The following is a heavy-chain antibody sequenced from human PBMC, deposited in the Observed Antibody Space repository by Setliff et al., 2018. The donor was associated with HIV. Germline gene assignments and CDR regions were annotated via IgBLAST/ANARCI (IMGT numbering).Heavy chain of an antibody. CDR1: GYSFTSYW. Sequence: PGESLKISCKASGYSFTSYWIGWVRQMPGKGLEWMEIIYPGDSDTRYSPSFQGQVTISADKSSSTAYLQGSSLKASDTAMYYCARQVGYNFWSGYYTRDYYYYMDVWGKGTTVTVSS. J-gene: IGHJ6*03. CDR3: ARQVGYNFWSGYYTRDYYYYMDV. V-gene: IGHV5-51*01. D-gene: IGHD3-3*01. CDR2: IYPGDSDT.